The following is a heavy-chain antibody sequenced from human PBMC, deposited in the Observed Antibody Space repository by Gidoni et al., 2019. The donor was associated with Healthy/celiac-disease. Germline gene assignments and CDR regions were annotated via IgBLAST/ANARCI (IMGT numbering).Heavy chain of an antibody. CDR3: ARGLVDYGDCNWFDP. V-gene: IGHV1-8*01. Sequence: QVQLVQSGAEVKKPGASVKVSCKASGYTFSSYDINWVRQATGQGPEWMRWMNPNSGNTGYAQKFQGRVTMTRNTSISTAYMELSSLRSEDTAVYYCARGLVDYGDCNWFDPWCQGTLVTVSS. CDR1: GYTFSSYD. D-gene: IGHD4-17*01. J-gene: IGHJ5*02. CDR2: MNPNSGNT.